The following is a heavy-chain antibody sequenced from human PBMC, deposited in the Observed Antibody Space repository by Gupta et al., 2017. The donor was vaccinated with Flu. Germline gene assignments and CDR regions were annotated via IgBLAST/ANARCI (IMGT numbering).Heavy chain of an antibody. CDR2: IGSRANSYAT. CDR3: TSRPDGYCAGSRCPTFDP. J-gene: IGHJ5*02. Sequence: EMKLVESGGGLVQPGGSLKLSCAASGFDFSDSAMHWVRQSSGKGLEWIGRIGSRANSYATTSAASVRGRFTISRDDSRNTTYLQINSLKSEDTAVYSCTSRPDGYCAGSRCPTFDPWGQGTVVTVSS. V-gene: IGHV3-73*02. CDR1: GFDFSDSA. D-gene: IGHD2-8*02.